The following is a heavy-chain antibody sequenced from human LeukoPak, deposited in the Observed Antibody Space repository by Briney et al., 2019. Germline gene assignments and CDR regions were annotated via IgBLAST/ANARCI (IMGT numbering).Heavy chain of an antibody. CDR1: GFTFSSYA. D-gene: IGHD3-10*01. J-gene: IGHJ4*02. CDR3: AKKLWFGELGTSTYFDY. V-gene: IGHV3-23*01. Sequence: GGSLRLSCAASGFTFSSYAMSWVRQAPGKGLEWVSTISGSGGSTYYADSVKGRFTISRDNSKNTLFLQMNSLRAEDTAVYYCAKKLWFGELGTSTYFDYWGQGTLVTVSS. CDR2: ISGSGGST.